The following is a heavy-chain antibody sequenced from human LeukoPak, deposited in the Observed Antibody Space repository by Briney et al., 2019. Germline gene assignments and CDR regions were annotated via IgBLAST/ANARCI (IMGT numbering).Heavy chain of an antibody. CDR3: ARAGGNIAAATLRY. CDR1: GFTFSSYS. J-gene: IGHJ4*02. Sequence: GGSLRLSCAASGFTFSSYSMNWVLQAPGKGLEWVSYISSSGSTIYYADSVKGRFTISRDNAKNSLYLQMNSLRAEDTAVYYCARAGGNIAAATLRYWGQGTLVTVSS. CDR2: ISSSGSTI. D-gene: IGHD6-13*01. V-gene: IGHV3-48*04.